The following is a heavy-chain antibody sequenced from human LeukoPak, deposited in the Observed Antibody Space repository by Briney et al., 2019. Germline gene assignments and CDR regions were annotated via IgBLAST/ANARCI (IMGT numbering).Heavy chain of an antibody. D-gene: IGHD3-16*02. Sequence: GGSLRLSCAASGFTFSSYEMNWVRQAPGKGLEWVSYISSRGSTIYYADSVKGRFTISRDNAKNSLYLQMNSLRAEDTAVYYCARGLDDYVWGSYRHDAFDIWGQGTMVTVSS. J-gene: IGHJ3*02. CDR2: ISSRGSTI. CDR1: GFTFSSYE. V-gene: IGHV3-48*03. CDR3: ARGLDDYVWGSYRHDAFDI.